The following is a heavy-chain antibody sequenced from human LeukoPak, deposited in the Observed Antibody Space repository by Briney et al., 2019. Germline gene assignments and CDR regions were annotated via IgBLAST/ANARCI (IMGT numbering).Heavy chain of an antibody. J-gene: IGHJ6*03. CDR2: IYTSGST. CDR1: GGSISSYY. Sequence: SETLSLTCTVSGGSISSYYWSWIRQPPGKGLEWIGRIYTSGSTNYNPSLKSRVTMSVDTSKNQFSLKLSSVTAADTAVYYCARASRYDFWSGYYKYYYYYMDVWGKGTTVTVSS. V-gene: IGHV4-4*07. D-gene: IGHD3-3*01. CDR3: ARASRYDFWSGYYKYYYYYMDV.